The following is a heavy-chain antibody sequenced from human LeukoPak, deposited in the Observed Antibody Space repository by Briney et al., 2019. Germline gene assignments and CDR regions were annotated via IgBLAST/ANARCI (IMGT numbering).Heavy chain of an antibody. V-gene: IGHV3-7*05. CDR3: ASSGAISMIRNNWFDP. Sequence: PGGSLRLSCAASGFTFSGCWMSWVRQAPGKGLEWVASIKQDGSERFYVDSVKGRFTISRDNAKNSLNLQMDSLGADDMAVYYCASSGAISMIRNNWFDPWGQGTLVTVSA. CDR2: IKQDGSER. J-gene: IGHJ5*02. CDR1: GFTFSGCW. D-gene: IGHD3-22*01.